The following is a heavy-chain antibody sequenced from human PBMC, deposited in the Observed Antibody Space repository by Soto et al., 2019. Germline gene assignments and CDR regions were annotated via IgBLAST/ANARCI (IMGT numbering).Heavy chain of an antibody. CDR2: IYYSGST. CDR3: PNMVRGVKYYFDY. CDR1: GGSISSSSYY. V-gene: IGHV4-39*01. J-gene: IGHJ4*02. D-gene: IGHD3-10*01. Sequence: SETLSLTCTVSGGSISSSSYYWGWIRQPPGKGLEWIGSIYYSGSTYYNPSLKSRVTISVDTSKNQFSLKLSSVTAADTAVYYCPNMVRGVKYYFDYWGQGTLVTVSS.